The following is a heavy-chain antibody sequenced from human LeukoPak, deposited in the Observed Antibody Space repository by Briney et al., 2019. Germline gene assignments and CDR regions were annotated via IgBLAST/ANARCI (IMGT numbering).Heavy chain of an antibody. J-gene: IGHJ4*02. CDR2: ISSSSSTI. Sequence: AVSLTLSCAASGFTFSSYSMNWVRQAPGKGLEWVSFISSSSSTIYYADSVKGRFTISRDNAKNSLYLQMNSLRAEDTAVYYCARDRGGSYFAIDYWGQGPLLTVPS. CDR3: ARDRGGSYFAIDY. D-gene: IGHD1-26*01. CDR1: GFTFSSYS. V-gene: IGHV3-48*04.